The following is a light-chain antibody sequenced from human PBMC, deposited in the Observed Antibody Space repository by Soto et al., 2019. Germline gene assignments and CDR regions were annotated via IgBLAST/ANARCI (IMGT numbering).Light chain of an antibody. CDR1: QTVRNNY. V-gene: IGKV3-20*01. CDR3: QQFSRYPLT. J-gene: IGKJ4*01. CDR2: DAS. Sequence: EFVLTQSPGTLSLSPGERATLSCRASQTVRNNYLAWYQQKPGQAPRLLIYDASSRATGIPDRFSGGGSGTDFTLTIRRLEPEDFAVYYCQQFSRYPLTFGGGTKVEIK.